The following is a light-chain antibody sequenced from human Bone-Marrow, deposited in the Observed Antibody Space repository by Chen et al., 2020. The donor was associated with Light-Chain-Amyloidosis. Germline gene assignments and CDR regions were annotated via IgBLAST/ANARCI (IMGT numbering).Light chain of an antibody. V-gene: IGLV3-21*02. J-gene: IGLJ3*02. Sequence: SYVLTQPSSVSVAPGQTAKIACGGNKIGSTNLHWYQQPPGQAPLLFVYDDSDRPSGIPARLSGSNSGNTATMTISRVEDGDEADSYCQVWDRSSDRPVFGGGTKLTVL. CDR3: QVWDRSSDRPV. CDR1: KIGSTN. CDR2: DDS.